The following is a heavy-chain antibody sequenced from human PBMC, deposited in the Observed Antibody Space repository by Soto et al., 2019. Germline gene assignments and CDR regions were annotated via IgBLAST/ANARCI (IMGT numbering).Heavy chain of an antibody. J-gene: IGHJ4*02. V-gene: IGHV4-31*03. D-gene: IGHD5-18*01. CDR2: IYHSGST. Sequence: PSETLSLTCTVSGASVSSGGYYWNWIRQRPGKGLEWIGYIYHSGSTYSNPSLEGRATILVDKSKNQFSLKLTSVTAADTAVYYCARDTTALVSLDSWGQGALVTVSS. CDR3: ARDTTALVSLDS. CDR1: GASVSSGGYY.